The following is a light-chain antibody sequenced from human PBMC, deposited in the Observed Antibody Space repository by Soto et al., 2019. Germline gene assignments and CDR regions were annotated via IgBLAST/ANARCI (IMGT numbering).Light chain of an antibody. CDR1: QSVSGTY. CDR2: GAS. J-gene: IGKJ2*01. V-gene: IGKV3-20*01. CDR3: QQYGSSPRT. Sequence: EIVLTQSPGTLSLSPRERASLSCRASQSVSGTYLAWYQQKAGQAPRLLIYGASTRATGIPDRFSGSGSGTDFTLTISRLEPEDFAVYYCQQYGSSPRTFGQGTKLEIK.